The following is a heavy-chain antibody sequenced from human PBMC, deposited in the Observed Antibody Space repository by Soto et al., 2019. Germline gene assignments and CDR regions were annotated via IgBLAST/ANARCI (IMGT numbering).Heavy chain of an antibody. D-gene: IGHD2-15*01. Sequence: GASVKVSFKASGGTFSSYAISWLRHAPGQGLEWMGGIIPIFGTANYAQKFQGRVTITADESTSTAYMELSSLRSEDTAVYYCARGGVVVAATVFDYWGQGTLVTVS. CDR1: GGTFSSYA. CDR2: IIPIFGTA. CDR3: ARGGVVVAATVFDY. V-gene: IGHV1-69*13. J-gene: IGHJ4*02.